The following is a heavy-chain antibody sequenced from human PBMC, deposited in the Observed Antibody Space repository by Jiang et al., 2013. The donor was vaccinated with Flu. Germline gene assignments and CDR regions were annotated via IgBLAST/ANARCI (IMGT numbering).Heavy chain of an antibody. CDR2: IYHSGST. D-gene: IGHD4-17*01. V-gene: IGHV4-39*07. CDR1: GGSISRSNYY. CDR3: ARDRGWGNGDSYNWFDP. J-gene: IGHJ5*02. Sequence: PGLVKPSETLSLTCTVSGGSISRSNYYWGWIRQTPGKGLEWIGSIYHSGSTYYNPSLKSRVTISVDTSKNLFSLKLSSVTAADTAVYYCARDRGWGNGDSYNWFDPWGQG.